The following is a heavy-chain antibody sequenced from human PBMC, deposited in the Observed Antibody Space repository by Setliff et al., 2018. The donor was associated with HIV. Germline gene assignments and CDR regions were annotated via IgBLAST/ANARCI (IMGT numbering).Heavy chain of an antibody. CDR3: ARVKTGDPLYFDH. Sequence: ASVKVSCKASGYSLTDFYIHWVRQAPGQSLEWMGWINGDTGNTRYSQEFQGRVTITSDTSASTAYLELSSLKSEDMAVYYCARVKTGDPLYFDHWGQGTLVTVSS. CDR1: GYSLTDFY. CDR2: INGDTGNT. J-gene: IGHJ4*02. V-gene: IGHV1-3*03. D-gene: IGHD7-27*01.